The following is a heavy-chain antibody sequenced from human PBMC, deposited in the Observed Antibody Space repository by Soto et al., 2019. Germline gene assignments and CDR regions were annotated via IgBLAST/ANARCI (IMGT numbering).Heavy chain of an antibody. CDR2: IYYLGST. CDR3: ARDGYDGSGSPYPAF. CDR1: GASMSEYF. V-gene: IGHV4-59*01. D-gene: IGHD3-10*01. Sequence: TLSLTCTVSGASMSEYFWSWIRQSPGKGLEWIGYIYYLGSTDYNPSLKSRVTISVDTSKRQFSLRLTSVTAADTAVYYCARDGYDGSGSPYPAFWGPGTQVTVSS. J-gene: IGHJ4*02.